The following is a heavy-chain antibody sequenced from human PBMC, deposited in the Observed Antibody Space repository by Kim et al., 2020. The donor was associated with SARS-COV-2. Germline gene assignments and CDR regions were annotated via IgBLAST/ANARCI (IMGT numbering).Heavy chain of an antibody. CDR3: ARGRTYNHYYGMDV. J-gene: IGHJ6*02. CDR1: GGSFSGYY. CDR2: INHSGST. Sequence: SETLSLTCAVYGGSFSGYYWSWIRQPPGKGLEWIGEINHSGSTNYNPSLKSRVTISVDTSKNQFSLKLSSVTAADTAVYYCARGRTYNHYYGMDVWGQGTPVTVSS. V-gene: IGHV4-34*01.